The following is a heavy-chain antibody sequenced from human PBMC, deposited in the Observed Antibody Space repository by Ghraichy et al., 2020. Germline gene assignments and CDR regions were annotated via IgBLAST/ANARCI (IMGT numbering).Heavy chain of an antibody. CDR1: GGTFSSYA. D-gene: IGHD6-6*01. J-gene: IGHJ6*02. CDR2: IIPIFGTA. V-gene: IGHV1-69*13. Sequence: SVKVSCKASGGTFSSYAISWVRQAPGPGLEWMGGIIPIFGTANYAQKFQGRVTITADESTSTAYMELSSLRSEDTAVYYCARSLYSSSPYYYYYYGMDVWGQGTTVTVSS. CDR3: ARSLYSSSPYYYYYYGMDV.